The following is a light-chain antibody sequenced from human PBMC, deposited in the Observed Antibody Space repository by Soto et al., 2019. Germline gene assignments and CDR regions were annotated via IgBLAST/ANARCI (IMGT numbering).Light chain of an antibody. J-gene: IGKJ5*01. Sequence: IQLTQSPSSLSASVGDRVTITCRARQGISSYLAWYQQKPGKAPKLLIYAASTLQSGVPTRFSGSGSGTAFTLTSSSLQPEDFATYDEQQVNSYRPTNFGQRTRLYSK. CDR3: QQVNSYRPTN. CDR1: QGISSY. V-gene: IGKV1-9*01. CDR2: AAS.